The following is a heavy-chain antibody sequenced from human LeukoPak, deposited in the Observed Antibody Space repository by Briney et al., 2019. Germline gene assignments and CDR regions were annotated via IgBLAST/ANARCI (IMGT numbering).Heavy chain of an antibody. CDR1: GFTFTSYA. CDR2: INTNTGNP. V-gene: IGHV7-4-1*02. D-gene: IGHD4-11*01. J-gene: IGHJ5*02. Sequence: GGSLRLSCAASGFTFTSYAMNWVRQAPGQGLEWMGWINTNTGNPTYAQGFTGRFVFSLDTSVSAAYLQISSLKAEDTAVYYCARYDPHGTTGGFDPWGQGTLVTVSS. CDR3: ARYDPHGTTGGFDP.